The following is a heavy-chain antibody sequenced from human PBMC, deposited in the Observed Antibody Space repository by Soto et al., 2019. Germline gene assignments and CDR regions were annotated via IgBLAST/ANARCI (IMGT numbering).Heavy chain of an antibody. CDR2: IYHSGST. J-gene: IGHJ4*02. D-gene: IGHD3-3*01. CDR3: AKRTLRRLRFVETH. CDR1: GDSMSNTNW. V-gene: IGHV4-4*02. Sequence: QVQLQESGPGLVKPSGTLSLTCAVSGDSMSNTNWWSWVHQPPGKGLEWIGEIYHSGSTNYNPSFKSRVTISVDKSKNQFSLNLTSVTAADTAVYYCAKRTLRRLRFVETHWGQGTLVTVSS.